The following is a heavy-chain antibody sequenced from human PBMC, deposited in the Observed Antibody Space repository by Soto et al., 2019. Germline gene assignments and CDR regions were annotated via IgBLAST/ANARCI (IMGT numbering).Heavy chain of an antibody. J-gene: IGHJ4*02. CDR3: ARALAKGGGSAGFDY. CDR1: GYTFTGYY. CDR2: INPNSGGT. D-gene: IGHD2-15*01. V-gene: IGHV1-2*02. Sequence: QVQLVQSGAEVKKPGASVKVSCKASGYTFTGYYMHWVRQAPGQGLEWMGWINPNSGGTKYPQKFQGSVTMTRDTSITTVYMSLTGLKSDDTAVYYCARALAKGGGSAGFDYWGQGTLVAVSS.